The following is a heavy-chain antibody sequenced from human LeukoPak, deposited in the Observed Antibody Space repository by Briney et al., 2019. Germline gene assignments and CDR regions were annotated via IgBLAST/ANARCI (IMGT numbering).Heavy chain of an antibody. D-gene: IGHD3-3*01. CDR3: AGPFGIFGVDHAFDI. CDR1: GGSISSSSYY. V-gene: IGHV4-39*01. CDR2: IYYSGST. Sequence: SETLSLTCTVSGGSISSSSYYWGWIRQPPGKGLEWIGSIYYSGSTYYNPSLKSRVTISVDTSKNQFSLKLSSVTAADTAVYYCAGPFGIFGVDHAFDIWGQGTMVTVSS. J-gene: IGHJ3*02.